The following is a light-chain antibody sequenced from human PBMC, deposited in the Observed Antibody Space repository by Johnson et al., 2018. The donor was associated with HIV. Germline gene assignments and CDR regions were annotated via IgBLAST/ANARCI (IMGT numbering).Light chain of an antibody. J-gene: IGLJ1*01. CDR3: GTWDYTLKTGF. CDR1: SSNIGNNY. Sequence: QSILTQPPSVSAAPGQKVTISCSGSSSNIGNNYVSWYQQLPGTAPKLLIYDNNKRPSGIPDRFSGSKSGTSATLGITRLQTADEADYYCGTWDYTLKTGFFGTGTKVTVL. CDR2: DNN. V-gene: IGLV1-51*01.